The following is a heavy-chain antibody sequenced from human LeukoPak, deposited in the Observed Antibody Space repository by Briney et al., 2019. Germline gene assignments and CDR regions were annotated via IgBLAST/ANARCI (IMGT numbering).Heavy chain of an antibody. J-gene: IGHJ3*02. CDR1: GFTFGVYA. D-gene: IGHD5-24*01. CDR2: IRSKAYGGTT. Sequence: GGSLRLSCTAAGFTFGVYAMSWFRQAPGKGLEWVGFIRSKAYGGTTEYAASVKGRFTISRDDSKSIAYLQMNSLKTEDTAVYYCARWLQLEAFDIWGQGTMVTVSS. V-gene: IGHV3-49*03. CDR3: ARWLQLEAFDI.